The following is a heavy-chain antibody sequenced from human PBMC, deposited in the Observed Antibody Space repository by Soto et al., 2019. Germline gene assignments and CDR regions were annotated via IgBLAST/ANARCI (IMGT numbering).Heavy chain of an antibody. CDR2: IIPILGIA. D-gene: IGHD3-10*01. V-gene: IGHV1-69*02. CDR3: ASGGGGALAPYYFDY. Sequence: KVSCKASGGTFSSYTISWVRQAPGQGLEWMGRIIPILGIANYAQKFQGRVTITADKSTSTAYMELSSLRSEDTAVYYCASGGGGALAPYYFDYWGQGTLVTVSS. J-gene: IGHJ4*02. CDR1: GGTFSSYT.